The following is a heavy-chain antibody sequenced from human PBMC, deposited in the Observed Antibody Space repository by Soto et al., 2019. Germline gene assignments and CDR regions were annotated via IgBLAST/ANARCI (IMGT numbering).Heavy chain of an antibody. J-gene: IGHJ1*01. V-gene: IGHV3-48*01. CDR3: ATCESRYSCYFKH. CDR2: ISGGSSTI. D-gene: IGHD6-13*01. CDR1: GFTFSSYS. Sequence: GGSLRLSCAASGFTFSSYSMNWVRQAPGKGLEWVSYISGGSSTIYYADSVKGRFTVSRDNAKNSLYLQMYSLRAEDTAVYYCATCESRYSCYFKHWGQGTLVTVSS.